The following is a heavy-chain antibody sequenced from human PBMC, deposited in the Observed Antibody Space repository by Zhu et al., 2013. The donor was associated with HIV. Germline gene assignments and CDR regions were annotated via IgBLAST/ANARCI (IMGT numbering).Heavy chain of an antibody. CDR3: ARGGRYCSGGSCYPYYYYGMDV. D-gene: IGHD2-15*01. Sequence: QVQLVQSGAEVKKPGASVKVSCKASGYTFTSYGISWVRQAPGQGLEWMGWISAYNGNTNYAQKLQGRVTMTTDTSTSTAYMELSSLRSEDTAVYYCARGGRYCSGGSCYPYYYYGMDVWGQGPRSPSP. CDR2: ISAYNGNT. CDR1: GYTFTSYG. J-gene: IGHJ6*02. V-gene: IGHV1-18*04.